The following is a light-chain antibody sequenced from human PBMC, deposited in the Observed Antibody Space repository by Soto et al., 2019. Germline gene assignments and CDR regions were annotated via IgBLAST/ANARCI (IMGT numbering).Light chain of an antibody. CDR3: GTWDSSLSAGV. CDR1: SSNIGNNY. J-gene: IGLJ3*02. V-gene: IGLV1-51*02. CDR2: ENN. Sequence: PGQKVTISCSGSSSNIGNNYVSWYQQLPGTAPKLLIYENNKRPSGIPDRFSGSKSGTSATLGITGLQTGDEADYYCGTWDSSLSAGVFGGGTKVTVL.